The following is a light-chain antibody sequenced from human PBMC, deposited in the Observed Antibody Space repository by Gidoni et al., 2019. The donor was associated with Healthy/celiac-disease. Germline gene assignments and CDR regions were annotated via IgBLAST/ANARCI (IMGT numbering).Light chain of an antibody. Sequence: DIQMTQSSSSLPASVADRVTITCQASQDISNYLNWYQQKPGKAPKLLIYDASNLETGVTSRFGGSGSGTDFTVTISSMQPEDIATYYCQQYDNRPPPLLTFGGGTKVEIK. CDR2: DAS. V-gene: IGKV1-33*01. J-gene: IGKJ4*01. CDR1: QDISNY. CDR3: QQYDNRPPPLLT.